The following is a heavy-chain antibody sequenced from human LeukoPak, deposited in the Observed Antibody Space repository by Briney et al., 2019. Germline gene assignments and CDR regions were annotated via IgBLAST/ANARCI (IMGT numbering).Heavy chain of an antibody. V-gene: IGHV4-30-4*01. CDR2: IYYSGST. J-gene: IGHJ4*02. Sequence: SETLSLTCTVSGGSISSGDYYWSWIRQPPGKGLEWIGYIYYSGSTYCNPSLKSRVTISVDTSKNQFSLKLSSVTAADTAVYYCASTIDGDYAYWGQGTLVTVSS. CDR1: GGSISSGDYY. CDR3: ASTIDGDYAY. D-gene: IGHD4-17*01.